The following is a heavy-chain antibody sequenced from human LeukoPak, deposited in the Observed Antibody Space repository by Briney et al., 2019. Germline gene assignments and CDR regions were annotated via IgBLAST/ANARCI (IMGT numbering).Heavy chain of an antibody. CDR2: IYTSGST. D-gene: IGHD3-22*01. J-gene: IGHJ4*02. Sequence: SETLSLTCTVSGGSISSYYWSWIRQPAGKVLEWIGRIYTSGSTNYNPSLKSRVTMSVDTSKNQFSLKLSSVTAADTAVYYCAREYYYDSSGIYYLDYWGQGTLVTVSS. CDR3: AREYYYDSSGIYYLDY. CDR1: GGSISSYY. V-gene: IGHV4-4*07.